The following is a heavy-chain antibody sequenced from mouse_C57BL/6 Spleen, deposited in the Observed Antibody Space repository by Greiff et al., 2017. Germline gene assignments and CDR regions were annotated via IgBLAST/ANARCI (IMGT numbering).Heavy chain of an antibody. J-gene: IGHJ3*01. CDR3: ARYAYYDYDVAWFAY. CDR2: INPNNGGT. CDR1: GYTFTDYY. D-gene: IGHD2-4*01. Sequence: EVQLQQSGPELVKPGASVKISCKASGYTFTDYYMNWVKQSHGKSLEWIGDINPNNGGTSYNQKFKGKATLTVDKSSSTAYMELRSLTSEDSAVYYCARYAYYDYDVAWFAYWGQGTLATVSA. V-gene: IGHV1-26*01.